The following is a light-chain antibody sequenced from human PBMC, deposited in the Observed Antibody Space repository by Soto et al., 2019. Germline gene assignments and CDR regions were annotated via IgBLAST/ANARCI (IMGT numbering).Light chain of an antibody. V-gene: IGLV4-69*01. J-gene: IGLJ2*01. Sequence: QSVLTQSPSASASLGASVKLTCTLSSGHNNYAIAWHQQQPDKGPRYLMKLNSDGSHNKGDGIPDRFSGSSSGTERHLTLSSLQSEDEADYYCQTWGTAIHDVVFGGGTKLTVL. CDR2: LNSDGSH. CDR3: QTWGTAIHDVV. CDR1: SGHNNYA.